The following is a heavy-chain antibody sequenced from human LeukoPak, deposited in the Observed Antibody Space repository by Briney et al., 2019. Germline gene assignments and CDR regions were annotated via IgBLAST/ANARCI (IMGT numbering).Heavy chain of an antibody. J-gene: IGHJ3*02. CDR3: AREKKTEWTTGAFDM. D-gene: IGHD3-3*01. V-gene: IGHV3-11*01. CDR2: TSPSGGTI. Sequence: GGSLRLSCAASGFTFSDYYMSWIRQAPETGLEWLSYTSPSGGTIYYTDSVKGRFTMSRDNAQNALYLEMNSLRAEDTAVYDCAREKKTEWTTGAFDMWGQGTMVIVSS. CDR1: GFTFSDYY.